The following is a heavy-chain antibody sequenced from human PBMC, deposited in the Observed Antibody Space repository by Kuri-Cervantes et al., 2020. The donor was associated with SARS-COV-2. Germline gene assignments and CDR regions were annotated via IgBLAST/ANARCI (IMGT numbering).Heavy chain of an antibody. D-gene: IGHD2-15*01. CDR3: AREAFGYCSGGSCYSHY. V-gene: IGHV3-7*01. CDR1: GITFSSYW. CDR2: IEQDGSET. Sequence: GESLKISCAGSGITFSSYWMNWVRQAPGKGLEWVANIEQDGSETYYVDSVKGRFTISRDNSKNTLYLQMNSLRAEDTAVYYCAREAFGYCSGGSCYSHYWGQGTLVTVSS. J-gene: IGHJ4*02.